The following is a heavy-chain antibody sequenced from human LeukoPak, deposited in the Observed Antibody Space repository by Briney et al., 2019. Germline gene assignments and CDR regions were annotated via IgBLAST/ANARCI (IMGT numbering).Heavy chain of an antibody. V-gene: IGHV3-21*01. CDR1: GLTFSSYS. D-gene: IGHD3-10*01. Sequence: GGSLRLSCAASGLTFSSYSMNWVRQAPGKGLEWVSSISSSSSYIYHADSVKGRFTISRDNAKNSLYLQMNSLRAEDTAVYYCARQYYYGSGSYLVAYGMDVWGKGTTVTVSS. CDR3: ARQYYYGSGSYLVAYGMDV. CDR2: ISSSSSYI. J-gene: IGHJ6*04.